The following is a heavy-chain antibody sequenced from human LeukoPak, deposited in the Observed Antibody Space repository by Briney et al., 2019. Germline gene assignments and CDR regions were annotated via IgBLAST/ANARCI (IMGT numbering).Heavy chain of an antibody. CDR3: AGEATALGYCSSTSCQPFDY. V-gene: IGHV4-4*07. Sequence: PSETLSLTCTVSGGSISSYYWSWIPQPAGKGLEWIGRIYTSGSTNYNPSLKSRVTMSVDTSKNQFSLKLSSVTAADTAVYYCAGEATALGYCSSTSCQPFDYWGQGTLVTVSS. CDR2: IYTSGST. CDR1: GGSISSYY. D-gene: IGHD2-2*01. J-gene: IGHJ4*02.